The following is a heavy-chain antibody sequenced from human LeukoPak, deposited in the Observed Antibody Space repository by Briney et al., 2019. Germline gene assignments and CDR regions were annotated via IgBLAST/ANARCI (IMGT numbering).Heavy chain of an antibody. J-gene: IGHJ6*03. V-gene: IGHV1-2*02. CDR2: INPNSGGT. Sequence: VASVKVSCKASGYTFTGYYMHWVRQAPGQGLEWMGWINPNSGGTNYAQKFQGRVTMTRDTSISTAYMELSRLRSDDTAVYYCARDPTGAAGTFYYYYMDVWGKGTTVTVSS. CDR3: ARDPTGAAGTFYYYYMDV. D-gene: IGHD6-13*01. CDR1: GYTFTGYY.